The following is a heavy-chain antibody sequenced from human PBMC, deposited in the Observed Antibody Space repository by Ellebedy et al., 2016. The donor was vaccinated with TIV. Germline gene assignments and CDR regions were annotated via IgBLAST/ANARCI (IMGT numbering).Heavy chain of an antibody. V-gene: IGHV3-11*06. Sequence: GESLKISXVASGFTFSDFYMAWIRQAPGRGLELVSYISGTSSHISYADSVRGRFTVSRDSAGNSLYLQMNGLTVDDTALYFCARDSAAGTRDNAFDIWGQGTMVTVSS. CDR1: GFTFSDFY. CDR2: ISGTSSHI. CDR3: ARDSAAGTRDNAFDI. D-gene: IGHD6-13*01. J-gene: IGHJ3*02.